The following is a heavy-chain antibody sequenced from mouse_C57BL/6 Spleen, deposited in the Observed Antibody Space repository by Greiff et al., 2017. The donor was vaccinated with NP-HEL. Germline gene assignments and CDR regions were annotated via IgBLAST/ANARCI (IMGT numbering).Heavy chain of an antibody. D-gene: IGHD2-4*01. Sequence: EVKLQESGAELAKPGASVKLSCTASGFNIKDYYMHWVKQRTEQGLEWIGRIDPEDGETKYAPKFQGKATITADTSSNTAYLQLSSLTSEDTAVYYCASPSTMITTRAMDYWGQGTSVTVSS. CDR2: IDPEDGET. CDR1: GFNIKDYY. CDR3: ASPSTMITTRAMDY. V-gene: IGHV14-2*01. J-gene: IGHJ4*01.